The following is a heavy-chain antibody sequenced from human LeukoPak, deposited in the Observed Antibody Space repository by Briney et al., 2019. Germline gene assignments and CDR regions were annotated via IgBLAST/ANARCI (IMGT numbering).Heavy chain of an antibody. V-gene: IGHV4-59*01. J-gene: IGHJ4*02. CDR1: GGSINSYY. D-gene: IGHD6-19*01. Sequence: SETLSLTCTASGGSINSYYWSWIRQPPGKGLEWIGYIYYSGSTNYNPSLKSRGTISVDTSKNQFSLKLSSVTAADTAVYCCARALYSSGWYVGWGQGTLVTVSS. CDR2: IYYSGST. CDR3: ARALYSSGWYVG.